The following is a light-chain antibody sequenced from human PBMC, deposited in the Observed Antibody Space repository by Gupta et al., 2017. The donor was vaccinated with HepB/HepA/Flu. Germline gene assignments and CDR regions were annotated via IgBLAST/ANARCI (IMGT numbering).Light chain of an antibody. V-gene: IGLV1-44*01. CDR3: AAWDDSLSGVV. Sequence: QSVLTQPPSASGTSGQRVTIPCSGSSSNIGRNTVNWYQQLPGTAPKLLIFTNNQRPSGVPDRFSGSKSGTSASLAIFGLQSEDEADYYCAAWDDSLSGVVFGGGTKMTVL. CDR1: SSNIGRNT. CDR2: TNN. J-gene: IGLJ2*01.